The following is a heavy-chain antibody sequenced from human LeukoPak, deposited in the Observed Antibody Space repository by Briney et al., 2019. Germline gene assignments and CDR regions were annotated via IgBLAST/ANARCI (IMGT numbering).Heavy chain of an antibody. Sequence: GGSLRLSCAASGFTFSSYSMNWVRQAPGKGLEWVSSICSSSSYIYYADSVKGRFTISRDNAKNSLYLQMNSLRAEDTAVYYCAKAGGYCSGGSCEDYWGQGTLVTVSS. V-gene: IGHV3-21*01. CDR3: AKAGGYCSGGSCEDY. CDR1: GFTFSSYS. CDR2: ICSSSSYI. D-gene: IGHD2-15*01. J-gene: IGHJ4*02.